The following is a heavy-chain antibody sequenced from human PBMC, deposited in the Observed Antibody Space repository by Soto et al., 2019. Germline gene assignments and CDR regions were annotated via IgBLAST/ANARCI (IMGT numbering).Heavy chain of an antibody. Sequence: GGSLRLSCAASGFSFGTYDMNWVRQAPGKGLEWVSGISGSGGDTYYAASVKGRFTISRDNSRNTLYVQMTSLGAEDTALYYCAKGGVRGQHGSGRNYNFFDYWGPGILVTVSS. V-gene: IGHV3-23*01. CDR2: ISGSGGDT. CDR1: GFSFGTYD. CDR3: AKGGVRGQHGSGRNYNFFDY. J-gene: IGHJ4*02. D-gene: IGHD3-10*01.